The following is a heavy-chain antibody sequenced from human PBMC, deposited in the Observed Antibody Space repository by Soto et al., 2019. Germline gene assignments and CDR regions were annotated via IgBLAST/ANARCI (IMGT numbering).Heavy chain of an antibody. CDR2: ISSNSAYI. J-gene: IGHJ5*02. CDR1: GFTFRSFT. Sequence: PVGSMRLSCAASGFTFRSFTMNWVRQAPGKGVEWVSTISSNSAYIYYTDALRGRFTISRDNAKNSLHLQMNSLRAEDTAVYYCTRDASRDSSARGWFDPWGPGTLVTVSS. V-gene: IGHV3-21*01. D-gene: IGHD6-13*01. CDR3: TRDASRDSSARGWFDP.